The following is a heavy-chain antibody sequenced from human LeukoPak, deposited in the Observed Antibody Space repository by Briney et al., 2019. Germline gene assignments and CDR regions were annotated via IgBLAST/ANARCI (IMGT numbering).Heavy chain of an antibody. V-gene: IGHV4-59*01. J-gene: IGHJ5*02. CDR1: GGSISSYY. Sequence: SETLSLTCTVSGGSISSYYWSRIRQPPGKGLEWIGYIYYSGSTNYNPSLKSRVTISVDTSKNQFSLKLSSVTAADTAVYYCARVVSWFAPWGQGTLVTVSS. D-gene: IGHD5/OR15-5a*01. CDR3: ARVVSWFAP. CDR2: IYYSGST.